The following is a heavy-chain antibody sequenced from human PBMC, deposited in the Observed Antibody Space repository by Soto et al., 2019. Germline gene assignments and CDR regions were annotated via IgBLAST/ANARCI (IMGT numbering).Heavy chain of an antibody. V-gene: IGHV3-23*01. Sequence: EVQLLEAGGNLIQPGGSVRLSCAASGFSFSNYAMSWVRQAPGQGLEWLSAISGPGSTIYYADSVKGRFTISRDNSKNTLYLQMYSLTGEDTAVYYCAKMLTMVRGVTGLRDFDFWGQGTLVTVSS. D-gene: IGHD3-10*01. CDR2: ISGPGSTI. J-gene: IGHJ4*02. CDR3: AKMLTMVRGVTGLRDFDF. CDR1: GFSFSNYA.